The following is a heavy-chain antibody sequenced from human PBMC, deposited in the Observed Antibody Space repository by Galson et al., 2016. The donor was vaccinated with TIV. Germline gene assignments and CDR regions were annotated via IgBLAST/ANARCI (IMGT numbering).Heavy chain of an antibody. CDR1: GFTFGSYG. J-gene: IGHJ4*02. D-gene: IGHD3-3*01. CDR2: IIDSGTAT. V-gene: IGHV3-23*01. CDR3: AELWPLYSSAKYYFDF. Sequence: SLRLSCAASGFTFGSYGMHWVRQAPGKGLEWVSTIIDSGTATYYADPVKGRFIISRDNSKNTLSLQMNSLTADDTAVYYCAELWPLYSSAKYYFDFWGQGTLVTVSS.